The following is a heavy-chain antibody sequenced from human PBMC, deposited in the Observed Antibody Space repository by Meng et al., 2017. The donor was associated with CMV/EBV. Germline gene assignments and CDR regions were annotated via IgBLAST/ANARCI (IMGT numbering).Heavy chain of an antibody. D-gene: IGHD3-22*01. V-gene: IGHV1-2*02. J-gene: IGHJ5*02. CDR2: INANSGGT. Sequence: ASVKISCNAVAYTFTGYYLHWVRQAPGQGREWMGCINANSGGTNYAQKFQGRVNMTGDTAIGTAYMSLSRMRSDDTAVYYCARGSYSYDSSGPFDPWGQGTMVTVSS. CDR3: ARGSYSYDSSGPFDP. CDR1: AYTFTGYY.